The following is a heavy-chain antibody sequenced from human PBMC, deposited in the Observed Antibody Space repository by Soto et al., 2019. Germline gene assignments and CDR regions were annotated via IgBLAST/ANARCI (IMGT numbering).Heavy chain of an antibody. CDR2: ISNSGGNT. CDR3: AKSGSHSYFDY. V-gene: IGHV3-23*01. CDR1: GFTFSSYA. J-gene: IGHJ4*02. D-gene: IGHD1-26*01. Sequence: GGSLRLSCAASGFTFSSYAMNWVRQAPGKGLEWVSAISNSGGNTYYADSVKGRFTISRDNSKNTLYLQMNSLRTEDTAVYYCAKSGSHSYFDYWGQGTLVTVSS.